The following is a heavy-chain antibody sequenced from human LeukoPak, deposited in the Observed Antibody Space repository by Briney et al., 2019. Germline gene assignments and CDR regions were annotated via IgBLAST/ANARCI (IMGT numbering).Heavy chain of an antibody. Sequence: SETLSLTCAVYGGSFSGYYWSWIRQPPGKGLEWIGEINHSGSTNYNPSLKSRVTISVDTSKNQFSLKLSSVTAADTAVYYCARGRRVTFGGVIGKYFDYWGQGTLVTVSS. CDR1: GGSFSGYY. CDR2: INHSGST. V-gene: IGHV4-34*01. CDR3: ARGRRVTFGGVIGKYFDY. J-gene: IGHJ4*02. D-gene: IGHD3-16*02.